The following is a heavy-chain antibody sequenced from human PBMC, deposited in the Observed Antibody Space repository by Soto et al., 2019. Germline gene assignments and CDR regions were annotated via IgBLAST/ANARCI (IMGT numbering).Heavy chain of an antibody. CDR1: GGSISSYY. CDR3: ARDSTADTDY. J-gene: IGHJ4*02. D-gene: IGHD6-13*01. CDR2: IYYSGST. Sequence: SETLSLTCTVSGGSISSYYWSWIRQPPGKGLEWIGYIYYSGSTNYNPSLKSRVTISVDTSKNQFSLKLSSVTAADTAVYYCARDSTADTDYWGKGTLVTVSS. V-gene: IGHV4-59*01.